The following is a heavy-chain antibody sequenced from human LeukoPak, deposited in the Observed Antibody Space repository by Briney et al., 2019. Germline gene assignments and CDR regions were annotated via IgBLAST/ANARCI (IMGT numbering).Heavy chain of an antibody. CDR2: IVVGSGNT. V-gene: IGHV1-58*02. D-gene: IGHD3-3*01. CDR1: GFTFTSSA. CDR3: AADRYTYDFWSGFYSV. J-gene: IGHJ4*02. Sequence: ASVKVSCKASGFTFTSSAMQWVRQARGQRLEWIGWIVVGSGNTNYAQKFQERVTITRDMSTSTAYMELSSLRSEDTAVYYCAADRYTYDFWSGFYSVWGQGTLVTVSS.